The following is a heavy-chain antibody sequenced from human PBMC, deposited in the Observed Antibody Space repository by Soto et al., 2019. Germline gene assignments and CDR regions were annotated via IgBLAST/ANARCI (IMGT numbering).Heavy chain of an antibody. CDR1: GGSISSYY. V-gene: IGHV4-59*01. CDR3: ARWGDYYDSSGYPDY. J-gene: IGHJ4*02. D-gene: IGHD3-22*01. Sequence: PSETLSLTCTVSGGSISSYYWSWIRQPPGKGLEWIGYIYHSGSTNYNPSLKSRVTISVDTSKNQFSLKLSSVTAADTAVYYCARWGDYYDSSGYPDYWGQVTLVTVSS. CDR2: IYHSGST.